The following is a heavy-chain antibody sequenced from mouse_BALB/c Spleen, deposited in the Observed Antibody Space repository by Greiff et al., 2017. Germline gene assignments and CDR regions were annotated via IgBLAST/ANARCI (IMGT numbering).Heavy chain of an antibody. CDR1: GFTFSDYY. Sequence: EVMLVESGGGLVKPGGSLKLSCAASGFTFSDYYMYWVRQTPEKRLEWVATISDGGSYTYYPDSVKGRFTISSDNAKNNLYLQMSSLKSEDTAMYYCASDGKDAMDYWGQGTSVTVSS. D-gene: IGHD2-1*01. V-gene: IGHV5-4*02. CDR3: ASDGKDAMDY. CDR2: ISDGGSYT. J-gene: IGHJ4*01.